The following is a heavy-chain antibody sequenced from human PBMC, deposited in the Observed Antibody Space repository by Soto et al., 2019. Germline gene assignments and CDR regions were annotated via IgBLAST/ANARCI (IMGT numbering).Heavy chain of an antibody. CDR3: AMRVAGSGFDL. J-gene: IGHJ4*02. D-gene: IGHD6-19*01. V-gene: IGHV6-1*01. CDR2: TYYRSNWRH. CDR1: GDSVSSNTAA. Sequence: SQTLSLTCAISGDSVSSNTAAWNWIRSSPSRGLEWLGRTYYRSNWRHDYAVSVKSRITVNPETSKNHFSLQLNSVTPDDTAVYYCAMRVAGSGFDLWGQGTLVTVS.